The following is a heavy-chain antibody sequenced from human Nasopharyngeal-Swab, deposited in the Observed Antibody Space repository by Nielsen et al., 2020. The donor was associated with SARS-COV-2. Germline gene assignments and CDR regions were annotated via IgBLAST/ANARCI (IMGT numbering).Heavy chain of an antibody. CDR1: GFSFSGYA. J-gene: IGHJ4*02. CDR2: ISRTSST. Sequence: GESLKISCAASGFSFSGYAMNWVRQAPGKGLEWVLAISRTSSTYYADSVKGRFTVSRDNSKNTLYLQMNSLRAEDTAVYYCAKGTGITYRAIDYWGQGTLVTASS. V-gene: IGHV3-23*01. CDR3: AKGTGITYRAIDY. D-gene: IGHD1-14*01.